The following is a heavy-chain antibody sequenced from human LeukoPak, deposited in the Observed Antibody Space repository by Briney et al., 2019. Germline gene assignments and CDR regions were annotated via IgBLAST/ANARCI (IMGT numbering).Heavy chain of an antibody. Sequence: GGSLRLSCAASGFTFSRYSMNWVRQAPGKGLEWFSSISISSNYIYYPDSLKGRFTISRDNAKNSLYLQMNSLRAEDTAVYYCARGEWLSKPFDYWGQGTLVTVSS. D-gene: IGHD3-3*01. V-gene: IGHV3-21*01. CDR1: GFTFSRYS. CDR3: ARGEWLSKPFDY. J-gene: IGHJ4*02. CDR2: ISISSNYI.